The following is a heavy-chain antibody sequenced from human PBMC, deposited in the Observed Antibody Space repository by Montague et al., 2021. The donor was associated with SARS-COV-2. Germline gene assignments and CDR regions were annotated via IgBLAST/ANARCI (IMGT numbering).Heavy chain of an antibody. J-gene: IGHJ6*02. V-gene: IGHV4-4*02. D-gene: IGHD3-16*01. CDR2: IYYTGNT. CDR3: ARGGTYHYGMDV. Sequence: SETLSLTCAVSDGSISSPNWWNWVRQPPGKGLEWIGEIYYTGNTNYNPSLESRVTIFIDKSKNHFSLQLSSVTAADTAVYYCARGGTYHYGMDVWGQGTTVAVSS. CDR1: DGSISSPNW.